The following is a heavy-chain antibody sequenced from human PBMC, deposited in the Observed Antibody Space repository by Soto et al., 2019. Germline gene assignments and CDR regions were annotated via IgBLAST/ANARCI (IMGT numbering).Heavy chain of an antibody. V-gene: IGHV1-18*04. D-gene: IGHD6-19*01. CDR2: ISAYNGNT. CDR1: GYTFTSYG. Sequence: WASVKVSCKASGYTFTSYGISWVRQAPGQGLEWMGWISAYNGNTNYAQKLQGRVTMTTDTSTSTAYMELRSLRSDDTAVYYCAREGYSSGWYYFDYWGQGTLVTVSS. J-gene: IGHJ4*02. CDR3: AREGYSSGWYYFDY.